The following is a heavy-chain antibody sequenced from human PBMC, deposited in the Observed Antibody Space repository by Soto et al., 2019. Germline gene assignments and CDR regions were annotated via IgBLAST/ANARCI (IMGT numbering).Heavy chain of an antibody. V-gene: IGHV3-23*01. CDR2: ITGSGGRA. CDR1: GFTFSNFV. CDR3: AVHLGQNYYTMDV. J-gene: IGHJ6*02. Sequence: EVQLLESGGDWVQPGGSLRLSCAASGFTFSNFVMSWVRHIPGKGLHWVSGITGSGGRAYYADSVKGRFTISRDNSRNRLYLQLSRLGAEDTAMYHCAVHLGQNYYTMDVWGQGTTVTVSS.